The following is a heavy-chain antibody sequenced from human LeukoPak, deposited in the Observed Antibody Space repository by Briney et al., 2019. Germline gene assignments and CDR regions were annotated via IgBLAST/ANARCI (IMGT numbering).Heavy chain of an antibody. CDR1: GYTLTELS. D-gene: IGHD6-6*01. CDR3: AAVSRYSSSSLAY. CDR2: FDPEDDET. J-gene: IGHJ4*02. Sequence: ASVKVSCKVSGYTLTELSMHWVRQAPGKGLERMGTFDPEDDETIYAQKFQGRVTMTEDTSTDTAYLELSSLRSGDTAVYYCAAVSRYSSSSLAYWGQGTLVTVSS. V-gene: IGHV1-24*01.